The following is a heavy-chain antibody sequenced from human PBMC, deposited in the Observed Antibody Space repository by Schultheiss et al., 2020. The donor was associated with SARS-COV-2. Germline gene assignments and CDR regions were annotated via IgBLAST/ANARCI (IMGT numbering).Heavy chain of an antibody. CDR2: ISGSGGNT. CDR1: GFTFSSYA. D-gene: IGHD4-17*01. J-gene: IGHJ3*02. Sequence: GGSLRLSCAASGFTFSSYAMSWVRQAPGKGLEWVSAISGSGGNTYYADSVKGRFTISRDNSKNTLYLQMNSLRAEDTAVYYCARGSLTDYGDYEGAFDIWGQGTMVTVSS. CDR3: ARGSLTDYGDYEGAFDI. V-gene: IGHV3-23*01.